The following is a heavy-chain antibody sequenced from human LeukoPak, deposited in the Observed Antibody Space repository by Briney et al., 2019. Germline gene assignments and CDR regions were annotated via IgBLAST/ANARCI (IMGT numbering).Heavy chain of an antibody. CDR3: ARFSAVAGTDY. CDR1: EFTFSSYW. Sequence: PGGSLRLSCAASEFTFSSYWMHWVRQAPGKGLEWVSGINWNGGSTGYADSVKGRFTISRDNAKNSLYLQMNSLRAEDTALYHCARFSAVAGTDYWGQGTQVTVSS. V-gene: IGHV3-20*01. CDR2: INWNGGST. J-gene: IGHJ4*02. D-gene: IGHD6-19*01.